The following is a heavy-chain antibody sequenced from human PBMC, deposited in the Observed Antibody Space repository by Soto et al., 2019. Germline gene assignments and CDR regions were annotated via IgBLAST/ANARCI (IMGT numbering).Heavy chain of an antibody. CDR1: GGSISSNY. Sequence: QVQLQESGPGLVKPSETLSLTCTVSGGSISSNYWSWIRQPPGKGLEWIAYVFYSGHSDYNPSLNSRVTISADTSKNQFSLTMTSVTAADTAVYYCATGVATTEWDSWGQGTLVTVSS. CDR2: VFYSGHS. J-gene: IGHJ4*02. V-gene: IGHV4-59*08. D-gene: IGHD5-12*01. CDR3: ATGVATTEWDS.